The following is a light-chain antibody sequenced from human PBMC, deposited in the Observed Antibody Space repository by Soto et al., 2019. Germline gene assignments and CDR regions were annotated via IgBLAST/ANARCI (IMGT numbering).Light chain of an antibody. V-gene: IGKV3-15*01. J-gene: IGKJ1*01. CDR1: QSVSSN. CDR2: GAS. CDR3: QQYNNWPPWT. Sequence: EIVMPQYPATLSVSPGERATLSCRASQSVSSNLAWYQQKPGQAPRLLIYGASTRATGIPARFSGSGSGTEFTITISSLQSEDFAVYYCQQYNNWPPWTFGQGTKVEIK.